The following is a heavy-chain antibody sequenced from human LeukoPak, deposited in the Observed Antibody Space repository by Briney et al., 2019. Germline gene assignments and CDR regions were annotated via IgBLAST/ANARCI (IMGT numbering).Heavy chain of an antibody. V-gene: IGHV4-39*07. D-gene: IGHD3-3*01. J-gene: IGHJ6*03. CDR1: GGSISSSSYY. CDR3: ARVNSYYDFWSGYFFSYYMDV. CDR2: IYYSGST. Sequence: SETLSLTCTVSGGSISSSSYYWGWIRQPPGKGLEWIGSIYYSGSTYYNPSLKSRVTISVDTSKNQFSLKLSSVTAADTAVYYCARVNSYYDFWSGYFFSYYMDVWGKGTTVTVSS.